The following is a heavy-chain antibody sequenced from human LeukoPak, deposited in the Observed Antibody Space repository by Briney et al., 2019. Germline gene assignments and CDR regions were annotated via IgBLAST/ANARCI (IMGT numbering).Heavy chain of an antibody. V-gene: IGHV6-1*01. CDR3: ARGVLRVGFDS. D-gene: IGHD2-8*02. Sequence: SQTLSLTCAISGDSVSSNTAWNWIRQSPSRGLEWLGRTYYTSKWNNDYSLSVKSRITVNADTTKNQLFLQLNSATPEDTAVYYCARGVLRVGFDSWGQGALVTVSS. CDR2: TYYTSKWNN. J-gene: IGHJ4*02. CDR1: GDSVSSNTA.